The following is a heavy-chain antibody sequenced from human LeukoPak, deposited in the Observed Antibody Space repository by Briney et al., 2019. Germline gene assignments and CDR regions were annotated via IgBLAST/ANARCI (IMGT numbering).Heavy chain of an antibody. CDR1: GFTFSSYI. J-gene: IGHJ3*02. Sequence: GGSLRLSCAASGFTFSSYIMNWVRPAPGKGLEWVSYISSSSSTIYYADSVKGRFTISRDNAKNSLYLQMNSLRDEDTAVYYCARDQNRYPDAFDIWGQGTMVTVSS. V-gene: IGHV3-48*02. D-gene: IGHD1-26*01. CDR2: ISSSSSTI. CDR3: ARDQNRYPDAFDI.